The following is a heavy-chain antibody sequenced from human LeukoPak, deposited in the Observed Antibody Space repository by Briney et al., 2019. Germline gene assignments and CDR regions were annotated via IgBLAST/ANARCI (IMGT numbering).Heavy chain of an antibody. J-gene: IGHJ4*02. V-gene: IGHV4-59*01. Sequence: SETLSLTCTVSGASMRSYYWNWVRQPPGKGLEWIGYIYDSGSSNYNPSLKSRVTISVDTSKNQFSLKLSSVTAADTAVYYCARGYDSYDYWGQGTLVTVSS. CDR2: IYDSGSS. CDR1: GASMRSYY. D-gene: IGHD3-22*01. CDR3: ARGYDSYDY.